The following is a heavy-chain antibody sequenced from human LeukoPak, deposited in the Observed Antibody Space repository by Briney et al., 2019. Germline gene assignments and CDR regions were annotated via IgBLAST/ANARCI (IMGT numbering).Heavy chain of an antibody. CDR1: GFTFSSYG. Sequence: GRSLRLSCAASGFTFSSYGMHWVRQAPGKGLEWVAVIWYDGSNKYYADSVKGRFTISRDNSKNTLYLQMNSLRAEDTAVYYCVRENNEEDVLLWFGESNNNWFDPWGQGTLVTVSS. D-gene: IGHD3-10*01. CDR2: IWYDGSNK. V-gene: IGHV3-33*01. J-gene: IGHJ5*02. CDR3: VRENNEEDVLLWFGESNNNWFDP.